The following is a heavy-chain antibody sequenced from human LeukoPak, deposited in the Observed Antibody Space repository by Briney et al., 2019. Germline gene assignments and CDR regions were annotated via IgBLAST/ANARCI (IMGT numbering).Heavy chain of an antibody. J-gene: IGHJ5*02. V-gene: IGHV1-8*01. CDR1: GYTFTSYD. CDR3: AKASRAGGYVYVA. CDR2: MNPNSGNT. Sequence: EASVKVSCKASGYTFTSYDINWVRQATGQGLEWMGWMNPNSGNTGYAQKFQGRVTMTRNTSISTAYMELSSLRSEDTAVYYCAKASRAGGYVYVAWGQGTLVTVSS. D-gene: IGHD5-12*01.